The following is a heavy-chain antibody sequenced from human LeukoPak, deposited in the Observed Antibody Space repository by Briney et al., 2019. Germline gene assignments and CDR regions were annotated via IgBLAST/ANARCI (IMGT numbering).Heavy chain of an antibody. CDR3: ARQITMSGHLWYFDV. CDR2: IYYSGST. Sequence: PSETLSLTCTVSAGSISSRNYYWGWIRQPPGKGLEWIGSIYYSGSTYYNPSLKSRVTISVDTSKNQFSLKLRSVTAADTAMYFCARQITMSGHLWYFDVWGRGTLGTVSS. V-gene: IGHV4-39*01. J-gene: IGHJ2*01. CDR1: AGSISSRNYY. D-gene: IGHD3-3*01.